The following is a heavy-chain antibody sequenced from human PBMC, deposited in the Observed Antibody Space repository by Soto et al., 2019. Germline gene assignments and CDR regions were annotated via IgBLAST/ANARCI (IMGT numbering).Heavy chain of an antibody. CDR3: ARDCSSTSCYPNYYYYGMDV. CDR2: IIPIFGTA. V-gene: IGHV1-69*13. D-gene: IGHD2-2*01. CDR1: GGTFNSYA. J-gene: IGHJ6*02. Sequence: ASVKVSCKASGGTFNSYAISWVRQAPGQGLEWMGGIIPIFGTANYAQKFQGRVTITADESTSTAYMELSSLRSEDTAVYYCARDCSSTSCYPNYYYYGMDVWGQGTTVTVSS.